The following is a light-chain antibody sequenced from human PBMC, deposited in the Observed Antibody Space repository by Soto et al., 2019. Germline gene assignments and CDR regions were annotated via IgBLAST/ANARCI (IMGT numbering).Light chain of an antibody. Sequence: SYELTQPPSVSVAPGKTARITCGGNNIGSKSVHWYQQKPGQAPVLVIYYDNDRPSGIPERFSGSNSGNTATLTISRVEDGDEADYYCQVWDSSSDHVVFGGGTQLTVL. CDR3: QVWDSSSDHVV. CDR1: NIGSKS. J-gene: IGLJ2*01. CDR2: YDN. V-gene: IGLV3-21*04.